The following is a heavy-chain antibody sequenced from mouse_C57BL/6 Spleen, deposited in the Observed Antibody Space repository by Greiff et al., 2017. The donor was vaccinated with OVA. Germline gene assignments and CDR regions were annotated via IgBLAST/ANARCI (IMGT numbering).Heavy chain of an antibody. CDR1: GYTFTSYW. J-gene: IGHJ2*01. CDR3: ARDYGSSCFDY. Sequence: QVQLKQPGAELVRPGSSVKLSCKASGYTFTSYWMHWVKQRPIQGLEWIGNIDPSDSETHSNQKFKDKATLTVDKSSSTAYMQLSSLTSEDSAVYYCARDYGSSCFDYWGQGTTLTVSS. D-gene: IGHD1-1*01. CDR2: IDPSDSET. V-gene: IGHV1-52*01.